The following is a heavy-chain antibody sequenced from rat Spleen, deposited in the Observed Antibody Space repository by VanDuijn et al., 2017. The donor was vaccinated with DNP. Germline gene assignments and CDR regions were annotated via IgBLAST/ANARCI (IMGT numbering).Heavy chain of an antibody. CDR3: ARPARGWFAY. V-gene: IGHV5-22*01. CDR2: INTDGYST. Sequence: EVQLVESGGGLVQPGRSLKLSCAASGFTFSDYNMAWVRRAPGRGLEWVASINTDGYSTYYSDSVKGRFTISRDNAENTVYLQINSLRSEDTATYYCARPARGWFAYWGQGTLVTVSS. J-gene: IGHJ3*01. CDR1: GFTFSDYN.